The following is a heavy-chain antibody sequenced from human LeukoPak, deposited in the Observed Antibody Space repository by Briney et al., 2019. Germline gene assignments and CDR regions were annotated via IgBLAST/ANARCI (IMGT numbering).Heavy chain of an antibody. CDR3: ARDLTSSGYYGNLVY. Sequence: GGSLRLSCAASGFTFSSYGMHWVRQAPGKGLEGVAVIWYDGSNKYYADSVKGRFTISRDNSMNTLYLQMNSLRAEDTAVYYCARDLTSSGYYGNLVYWGQGTLVTVSS. V-gene: IGHV3-33*08. CDR2: IWYDGSNK. J-gene: IGHJ4*02. D-gene: IGHD3-22*01. CDR1: GFTFSSYG.